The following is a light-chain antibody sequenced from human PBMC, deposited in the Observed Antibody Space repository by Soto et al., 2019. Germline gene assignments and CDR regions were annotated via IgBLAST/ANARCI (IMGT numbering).Light chain of an antibody. CDR1: SSDVGSYNL. Sequence: QSVLTQFASVSGSPGQSITISCNGTSSDVGSYNLVSWYQHHPGKIPKLMIYEGSKRPSGVSNRFSGSKSGNTASLTISGLQAEDEADYYCSSYTSSSTPYVFGTGTKVTVL. J-gene: IGLJ1*01. V-gene: IGLV2-14*02. CDR2: EGS. CDR3: SSYTSSSTPYV.